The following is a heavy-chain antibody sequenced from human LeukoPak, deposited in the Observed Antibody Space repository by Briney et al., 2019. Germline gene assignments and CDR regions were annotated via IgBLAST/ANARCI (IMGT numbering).Heavy chain of an antibody. D-gene: IGHD4-17*01. CDR3: ARDKRSVNWFDP. Sequence: TGGSLRLSCAVSGFTFSTYSMNWVRQAPGKGLEWVSYISSSGGTMYYADSVKGRFTISRDNAKNSLYLQMNSLGVEDTAVYYCARDKRSVNWFDPWGLGTLVTVSS. V-gene: IGHV3-48*01. CDR2: ISSSGGTM. CDR1: GFTFSTYS. J-gene: IGHJ5*02.